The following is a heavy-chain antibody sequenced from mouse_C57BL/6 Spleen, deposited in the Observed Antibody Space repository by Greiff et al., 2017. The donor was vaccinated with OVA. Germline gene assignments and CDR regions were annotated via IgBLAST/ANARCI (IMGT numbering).Heavy chain of an antibody. V-gene: IGHV1-64*01. CDR1: GYTFTSYW. J-gene: IGHJ1*03. Sequence: VQLQQPGAELVKPGASVKLSCKASGYTFTSYWMRWVKQRPGQGLEWIGMIHPNSGSTNYNEKFKSKATLTVDKSSSTAYMQLSSLTSEDSAVYYCARDGNYLGYFDVWGTGTTVTVSS. CDR3: ARDGNYLGYFDV. D-gene: IGHD2-1*01. CDR2: IHPNSGST.